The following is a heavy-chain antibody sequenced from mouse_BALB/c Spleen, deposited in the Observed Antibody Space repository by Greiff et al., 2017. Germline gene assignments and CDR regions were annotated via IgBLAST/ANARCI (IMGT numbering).Heavy chain of an antibody. CDR2: IYPGNVNT. CDR3: ARELRLRDYAMDY. CDR1: GYTFTSYY. V-gene: IGHV1S56*01. Sequence: SGPELVKPGASVRISCKASGYTFTSYYIHWVKQRPGQGLEWIGWIYPGNVNTKYNEKFKGKATLTADKSSSTAYMQLSSLTSEDSAVYFCARELRLRDYAMDYWGQGTSVTVSS. J-gene: IGHJ4*01. D-gene: IGHD1-2*01.